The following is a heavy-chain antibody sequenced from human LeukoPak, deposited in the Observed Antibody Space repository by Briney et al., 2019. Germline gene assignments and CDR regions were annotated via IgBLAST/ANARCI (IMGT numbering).Heavy chain of an antibody. J-gene: IGHJ4*02. D-gene: IGHD6-19*01. CDR2: INTDNGDT. V-gene: IGHV1-3*04. CDR3: ASRPGIAVAGLDF. CDR1: GYTFTASA. Sequence: GASVKVSCKASGYTFTASAMHWVRRAPGQRLEWMGWINTDNGDTKYSQKFQGRVTITRDTSASTVYMEVTSLRSEDTAVYYCASRPGIAVAGLDFWGQGTLVTVSS.